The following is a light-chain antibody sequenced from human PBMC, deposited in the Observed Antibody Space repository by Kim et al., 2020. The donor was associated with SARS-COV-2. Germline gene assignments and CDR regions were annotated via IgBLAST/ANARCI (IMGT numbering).Light chain of an antibody. Sequence: SPGERATLSCRASQSVGSYLAWYQQKPGQAPRLLIYDASNRATGIPARFSGSGSGTDFTLTISSLEPEDFAVYYCQQRSNWPPFTFGPGTKVDIK. J-gene: IGKJ3*01. CDR3: QQRSNWPPFT. V-gene: IGKV3-11*01. CDR2: DAS. CDR1: QSVGSY.